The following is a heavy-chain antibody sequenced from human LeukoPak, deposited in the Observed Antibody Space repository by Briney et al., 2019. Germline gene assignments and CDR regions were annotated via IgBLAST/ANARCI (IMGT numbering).Heavy chain of an antibody. Sequence: QSGGSLRLSCAASGFSFSVYWMHWVRQAPGKGPVWVSRIKTDGSITDYADFVKGRFTISRDSAKNSLDLQMNSLRVEDKGIYYCVKVAKYYYGSETYYFFEHWGQGTPVTASS. CDR2: IKTDGSIT. CDR3: VKVAKYYYGSETYYFFEH. J-gene: IGHJ4*02. D-gene: IGHD3-10*01. CDR1: GFSFSVYW. V-gene: IGHV3-74*01.